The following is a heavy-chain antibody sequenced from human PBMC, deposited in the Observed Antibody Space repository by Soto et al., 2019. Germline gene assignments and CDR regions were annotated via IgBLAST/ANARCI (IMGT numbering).Heavy chain of an antibody. V-gene: IGHV4-4*07. CDR1: GGSISNYF. J-gene: IGHJ4*02. CDR3: ARGGQDFWSGPFDY. Sequence: SETLSLTCTVPGGSISNYFCNWIRQPAGKGLEWIGRIDNSGSTNYNPSLKSRITMSADTSRNQFSLKLNSVTAADTAVYYCARGGQDFWSGPFDYWGQGALVTVSS. D-gene: IGHD3-3*01. CDR2: IDNSGST.